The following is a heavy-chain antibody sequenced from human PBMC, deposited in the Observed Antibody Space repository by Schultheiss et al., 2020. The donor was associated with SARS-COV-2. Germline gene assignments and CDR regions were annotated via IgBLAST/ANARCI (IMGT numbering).Heavy chain of an antibody. Sequence: GGSLRLSCAASGFPFNSYSMTWVRQAPGKGLEWVSSISAGSAVIYYADSVKGRFTISRDNSKNTLYLQMNSLRAEDTAVYYCARGIGYFDLWGRGTLVTVSS. CDR1: GFPFNSYS. CDR2: ISAGSAVI. D-gene: IGHD2-21*01. J-gene: IGHJ2*01. CDR3: ARGIGYFDL. V-gene: IGHV3-21*04.